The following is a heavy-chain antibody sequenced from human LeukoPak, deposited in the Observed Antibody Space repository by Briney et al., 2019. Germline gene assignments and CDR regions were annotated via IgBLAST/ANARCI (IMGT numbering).Heavy chain of an antibody. CDR1: GFTFSSYW. D-gene: IGHD2-2*01. CDR2: IKQDGSEK. V-gene: IGHV3-7*01. J-gene: IGHJ4*02. Sequence: GGSERLSCAAYGFTFSSYWMSWFRQAPGKGLEWVANIKQDGSEKYYVDSVKGRFTISRDNAKNSLYLQMNSLRAEDTAVYYCARDTYALDWGQGTLVTVSS. CDR3: ARDTYALD.